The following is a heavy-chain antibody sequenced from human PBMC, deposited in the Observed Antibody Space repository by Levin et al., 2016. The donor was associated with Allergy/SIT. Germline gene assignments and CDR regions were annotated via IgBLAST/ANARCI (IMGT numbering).Heavy chain of an antibody. Sequence: SVKVSCKASGGTFSSYAISWVRQAPGQGLEWMGRIIPILGIANYAQKFQGRVTITADESTSTAYMELSSLRSEDTAVYYCARGRIGSSWAIAFDIWGQGTMVTVSS. CDR3: ARGRIGSSWAIAFDI. V-gene: IGHV1-69*04. CDR1: GGTFSSYA. D-gene: IGHD6-13*01. J-gene: IGHJ3*02. CDR2: IIPILGIA.